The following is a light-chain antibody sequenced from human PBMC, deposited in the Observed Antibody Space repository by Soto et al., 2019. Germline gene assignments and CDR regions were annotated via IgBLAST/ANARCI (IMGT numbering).Light chain of an antibody. Sequence: EIVMTQSPGTLSVSPGERATLSCRASQDININLAWYQQKPGQAPRLLIYSASTRAAGIPARFSGTGSETDFTLTIDSLQSEDFAVYYCQQYDNWPPYTFXQGTRLEIK. J-gene: IGKJ5*01. V-gene: IGKV3-15*01. CDR3: QQYDNWPPYT. CDR2: SAS. CDR1: QDININ.